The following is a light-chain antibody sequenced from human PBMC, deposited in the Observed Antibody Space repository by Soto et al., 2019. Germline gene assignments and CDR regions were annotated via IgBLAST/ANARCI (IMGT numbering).Light chain of an antibody. J-gene: IGKJ1*01. V-gene: IGKV3-20*01. CDR1: QSVSSSY. CDR2: DAS. CDR3: QQYGSSPRT. Sequence: EIVLTQSPGTLSLFPGERATLSCRASQSVSSSYLAWYQQKPGQAPRLLIYDASSRATGIPDRFSGSGSGTDFTLTISRLEPEDFAVYYCQQYGSSPRTFGQGTKVEIK.